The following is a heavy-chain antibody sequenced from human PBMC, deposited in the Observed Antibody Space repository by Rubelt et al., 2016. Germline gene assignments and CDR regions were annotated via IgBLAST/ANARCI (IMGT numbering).Heavy chain of an antibody. CDR3: ARGGYGDIDY. J-gene: IGHJ4*02. D-gene: IGHD4-17*01. CDR1: GGTFSSYA. CDR2: ISAYNGNT. Sequence: QVQLVQSGAEVKKPGSSVKVSCKASGGTFSSYAISWVRQAPGQGLEWMGWISAYNGNTNYALRRQGRVTMTTDTSTSPAYMELRGRRSDDTAVYYCARGGYGDIDYWGQGTLGTVSS. V-gene: IGHV1-18*01.